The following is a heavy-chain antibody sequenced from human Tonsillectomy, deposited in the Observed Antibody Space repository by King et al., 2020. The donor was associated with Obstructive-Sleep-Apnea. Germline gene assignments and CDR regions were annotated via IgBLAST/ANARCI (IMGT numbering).Heavy chain of an antibody. CDR1: GFTFSSYS. J-gene: IGHJ4*02. V-gene: IGHV3-48*04. CDR3: ARDSRGYSSGWYESFNY. Sequence: VQLVESGGGLVQPGGSLRLSCAASGFTFSSYSMNWVRQAPGKGLEWVSYISSSSSTIYYADSVKGRFTISRDNPKNSLYLQMNSLSAEDTAVYYCARDSRGYSSGWYESFNYWGQGTLVTVSS. CDR2: ISSSSSTI. D-gene: IGHD6-19*01.